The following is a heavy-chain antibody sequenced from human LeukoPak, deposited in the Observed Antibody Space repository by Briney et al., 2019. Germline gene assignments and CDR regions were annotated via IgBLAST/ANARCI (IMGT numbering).Heavy chain of an antibody. CDR2: INPNSGGT. CDR3: ARVSTGGSSPNWFDP. Sequence: ASVKVSCKASGYTFTGYYMHWVRQAPGQGLEWMGWINPNSGGTNYAQKFQGRVTMTRDTSISTAYMELSRLRSDDTAVYYCARVSTGGSSPNWFDPWGQGTLVTVSS. J-gene: IGHJ5*02. D-gene: IGHD1-26*01. V-gene: IGHV1-2*02. CDR1: GYTFTGYY.